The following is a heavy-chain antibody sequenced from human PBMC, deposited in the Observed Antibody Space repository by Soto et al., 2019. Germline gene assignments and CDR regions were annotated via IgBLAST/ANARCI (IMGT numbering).Heavy chain of an antibody. CDR3: ARVRYYGSGRDV. V-gene: IGHV3-NL1*01. J-gene: IGHJ6*02. Sequence: QVQLVESGGGVVQPGRSLRLSCAASGFTFSSYAMHWVRQAPGKGLEWVSVIYSGGSTYYADSVKGRFTISRDNSKNTLYLQMNSLRAEDTAVYYCARVRYYGSGRDVWGQGTTVTVSS. CDR2: IYSGGST. CDR1: GFTFSSYA. D-gene: IGHD3-10*01.